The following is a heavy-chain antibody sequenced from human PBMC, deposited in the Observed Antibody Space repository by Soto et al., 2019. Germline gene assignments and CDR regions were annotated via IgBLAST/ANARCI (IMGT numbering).Heavy chain of an antibody. D-gene: IGHD3-16*01. J-gene: IGHJ3*01. CDR3: ARRRAFGEVEAFDD. V-gene: IGHV3-11*05. CDR2: IGDSYR. CDR1: GIRLSESH. Sequence: QVQLVESGGGLVKPGGTLRLSCAGSGIRLSESHINWIRLTPEKGLAWISYIGDSYRHYAASVRGRFTISRDNVQNSVSLEMTNLRVDDTAIYYCARRRAFGEVEAFDDWGPGTLVTVSS.